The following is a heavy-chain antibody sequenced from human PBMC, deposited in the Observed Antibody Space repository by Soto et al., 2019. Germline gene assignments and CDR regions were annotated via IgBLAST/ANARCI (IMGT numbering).Heavy chain of an antibody. CDR2: ITADGGT. CDR3: APHVSCSGGSCQYDAFAI. Sequence: EVQVLESGGGLVQPGGSLRLSCEGSGFTVSSHAMTWTRQAPGKGPEWVSTITADGGTYYADSVKGRFAMSRDTSESTLYLQMNSMGAEDTAAYYCAPHVSCSGGSCQYDAFAIRGQGTMVTVS. CDR1: GFTVSSHA. J-gene: IGHJ3*02. V-gene: IGHV3-23*01. D-gene: IGHD2-15*01.